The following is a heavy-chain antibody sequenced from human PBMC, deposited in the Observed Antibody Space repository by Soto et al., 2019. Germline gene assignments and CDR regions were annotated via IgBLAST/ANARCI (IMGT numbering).Heavy chain of an antibody. V-gene: IGHV1-3*01. CDR1: GYTLPNYS. J-gene: IGHJ4*02. D-gene: IGHD2-8*01. CDR3: TRDLNGGKPFDY. CDR2: INPGTGYT. Sequence: QVQFVQSGAEVKKPGASVRLSCKPSGYTLPNYSIQWVRQAAGQGLQWLGWINPGTGYTESSQRFQGRLTLTMDNSATTFYMDLTSLTSEDTAVYFCTRDLNGGKPFDYWGQGTLVTVSS.